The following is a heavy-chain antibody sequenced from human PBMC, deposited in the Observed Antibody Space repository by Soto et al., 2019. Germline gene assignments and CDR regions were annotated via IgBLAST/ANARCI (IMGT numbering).Heavy chain of an antibody. Sequence: PSQTLSLTCAISGDSVSSNSAAWNWIRQSPSRGLEWLGRTYYRSKWYNDYAVSVKSRITINPDTSKNQFSLQLNSVTPEDTAVYYCARAPGSYYDFWSGYYYYYGMDVWGQGTTVTVSS. CDR1: GDSVSSNSAA. J-gene: IGHJ6*02. CDR3: ARAPGSYYDFWSGYYYYYGMDV. D-gene: IGHD3-3*01. V-gene: IGHV6-1*01. CDR2: TYYRSKWYN.